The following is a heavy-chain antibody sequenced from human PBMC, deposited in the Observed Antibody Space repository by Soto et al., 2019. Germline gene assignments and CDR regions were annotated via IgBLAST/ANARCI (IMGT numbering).Heavy chain of an antibody. CDR1: GDTFTDYY. D-gene: IGHD2-21*02. Sequence: QVQLVQSGAEVKKPGASVKVSCKASGDTFTDYYIHWVRQAPGQGLEWMGTVNPSGGHTTYAQHFLGRVTMNREKTTRTLYMEQNSLTSEDTAVYYCARGGNVVVVTAALDYWGQGTLVTVSS. V-gene: IGHV1-46*01. CDR2: VNPSGGHT. CDR3: ARGGNVVVVTAALDY. J-gene: IGHJ4*02.